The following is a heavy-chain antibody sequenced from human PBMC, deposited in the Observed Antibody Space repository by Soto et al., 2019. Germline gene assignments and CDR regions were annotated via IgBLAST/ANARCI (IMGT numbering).Heavy chain of an antibody. V-gene: IGHV1-3*04. CDR2: INTVNGNT. Sequence: QVQLVQSGAEVKKPGASVKVSCKASRYSFPTYAIHWVRQAPGQRLQWMGWINTVNGNTHYSRKFQGRVTITRDSSASTVYMELSSLKSEDTAFYYCASGRGSMFDPWGQGTLVTVSS. CDR1: RYSFPTYA. D-gene: IGHD3-16*01. CDR3: ASGRGSMFDP. J-gene: IGHJ5*02.